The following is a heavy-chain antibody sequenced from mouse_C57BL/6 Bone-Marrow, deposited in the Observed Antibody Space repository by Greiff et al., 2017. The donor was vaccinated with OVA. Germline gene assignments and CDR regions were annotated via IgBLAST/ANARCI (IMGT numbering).Heavy chain of an antibody. V-gene: IGHV1-52*01. Sequence: QVQLQQPGAELVRPGSSVKLSCKASGYTFTSYWMHWVKQRPIQGLEWIGNIDPSDSETHYNQKFKDKATLTVDKSSRTAYMQLSSLTSADSAVYYCARSRYSNYVRYYAMDYWGQGTSVTGSS. J-gene: IGHJ4*01. CDR1: GYTFTSYW. D-gene: IGHD2-5*01. CDR2: IDPSDSET. CDR3: ARSRYSNYVRYYAMDY.